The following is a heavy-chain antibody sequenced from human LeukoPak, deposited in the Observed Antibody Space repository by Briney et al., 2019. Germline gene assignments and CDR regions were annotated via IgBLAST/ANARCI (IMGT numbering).Heavy chain of an antibody. CDR2: ISASGGTT. CDR3: ARSPGYYDISGFLA. V-gene: IGHV3-23*01. D-gene: IGHD3-22*01. J-gene: IGHJ5*02. CDR1: GFTFSTYA. Sequence: PGGSLRLSCVASGFTFSTYAMTWVRQAPGKGLEWVSLISASGGTTFFADSVKGRFTISRDNSQKTLYLRMNSLRAEDTALYYCARSPGYYDISGFLAWGQGTLVTVSS.